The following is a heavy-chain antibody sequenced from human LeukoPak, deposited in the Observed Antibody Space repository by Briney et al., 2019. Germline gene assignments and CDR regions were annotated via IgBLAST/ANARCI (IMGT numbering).Heavy chain of an antibody. CDR1: GYTFTTYY. V-gene: IGHV1-2*02. CDR3: AREGYGELSNYFDQ. CDR2: INPTSGGT. D-gene: IGHD3-10*01. Sequence: ASVKVSCKASGYTFTTYYIHWVRQAPGQGPEWMGWINPTSGGTNYAQKFQGRVTLTRDTSITTVYMELNRLRSDDTGVYYCAREGYGELSNYFDQWGQGTLVTVSS. J-gene: IGHJ4*02.